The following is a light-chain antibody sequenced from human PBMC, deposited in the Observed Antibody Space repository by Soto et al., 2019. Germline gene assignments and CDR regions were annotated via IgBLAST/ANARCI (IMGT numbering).Light chain of an antibody. CDR2: ATS. V-gene: IGKV1-39*01. Sequence: DTQMTQSPSSLPASVGDRVTITCRASQTVAKSLNWYQQKPGKAPDLLIYATSHLHSEVPSRFSGSGSGTDFTPTINSLQPEDFATYYCQQVYRMPPTFGQGTKVDIK. J-gene: IGKJ1*01. CDR3: QQVYRMPPT. CDR1: QTVAKS.